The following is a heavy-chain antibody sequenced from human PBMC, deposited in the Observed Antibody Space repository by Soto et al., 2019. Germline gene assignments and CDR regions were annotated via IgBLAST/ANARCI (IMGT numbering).Heavy chain of an antibody. D-gene: IGHD3-22*01. J-gene: IGHJ6*02. CDR1: GDSISDVDYY. CDR3: ARGTRDYFDTTGPGYGMDV. CDR2: FYDSGTS. V-gene: IGHV4-30-4*01. Sequence: QVQLQESGPGLVKPSQTLSLTCTVSGDSISDVDYYWSWVRQTPREGLEWIGAFYDSGTSYYSPSLKSRMTRSVDSSKNQFSLTLTSVTAADTAVYYCARGTRDYFDTTGPGYGMDVWGQGTTVTVSS.